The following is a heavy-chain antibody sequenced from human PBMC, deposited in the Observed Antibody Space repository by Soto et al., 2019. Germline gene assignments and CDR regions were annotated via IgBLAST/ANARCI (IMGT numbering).Heavy chain of an antibody. CDR1: GFTFSSYG. D-gene: IGHD3-22*01. V-gene: IGHV3-33*01. CDR3: AREGDADSSGYYYGPDY. Sequence: QVQLVESGGGVVQPGRSLRLSCAASGFTFSSYGMHWVRQAPGKGLEWVAVIWYDGSNKYYADSVKGRFTISRDNSKNTLYLQMNSLRAEDTAVYYCAREGDADSSGYYYGPDYWGQGTLVTVSS. CDR2: IWYDGSNK. J-gene: IGHJ4*02.